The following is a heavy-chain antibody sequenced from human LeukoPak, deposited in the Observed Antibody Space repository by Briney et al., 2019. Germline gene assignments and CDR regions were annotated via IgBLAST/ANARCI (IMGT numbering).Heavy chain of an antibody. V-gene: IGHV3-74*01. D-gene: IGHD6-19*01. CDR3: AKDKAPEVLEAGTAFDY. CDR2: INSDGSST. Sequence: GGSLRLSCAASGFTFSSYWMHWVRQAPGKGLVWVSRINSDGSSTSYADSVKGRFTISRDNAKNTLYLQMNSLRAEDTAVYYCAKDKAPEVLEAGTAFDYWGQGTLVTVSS. J-gene: IGHJ4*02. CDR1: GFTFSSYW.